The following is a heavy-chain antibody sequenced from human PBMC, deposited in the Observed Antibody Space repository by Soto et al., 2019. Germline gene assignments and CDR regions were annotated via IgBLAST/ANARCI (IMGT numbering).Heavy chain of an antibody. CDR2: VLQTGSST. J-gene: IGHJ4*02. Sequence: EVQVLESGGGLVQPGGSLRLSCAASGFTFSTYTMSWVCQPPGKGLEWVSAVLQTGSSTFYADSVKGRFTISRDNSKNTLYLQMNNLRAEDTAVYYCAKDFTPDGYWDFDYWGQGTLVTVSS. D-gene: IGHD4-17*01. CDR3: AKDFTPDGYWDFDY. V-gene: IGHV3-23*01. CDR1: GFTFSTYT.